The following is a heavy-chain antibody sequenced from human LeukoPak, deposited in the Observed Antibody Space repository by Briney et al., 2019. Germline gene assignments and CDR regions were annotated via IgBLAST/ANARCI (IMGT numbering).Heavy chain of an antibody. V-gene: IGHV4-34*01. D-gene: IGHD3-3*01. J-gene: IGHJ5*02. Sequence: SETLPLTCAVYGGSFSGYYWNWIRQPPGKGLEWIGEINHSGSTNYNPSLKSRVTISVDTSKNQFSLKLSSVTAADTAVYYCARVGRFLNWFDPWGQGTLVTVSS. CDR1: GGSFSGYY. CDR2: INHSGST. CDR3: ARVGRFLNWFDP.